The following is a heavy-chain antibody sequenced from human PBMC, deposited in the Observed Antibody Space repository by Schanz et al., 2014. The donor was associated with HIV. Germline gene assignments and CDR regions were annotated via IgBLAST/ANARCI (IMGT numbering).Heavy chain of an antibody. Sequence: QIQLVQSGAEGPKPGGSVMLSCKASGYTFTNYAISWVRQAPGQGLEGMGGIAPALAVANYAQKFQGRVPITADESTSTGYMEMNRLVSEDTGLYYCARGAAARHNSYYYDLDVWGQGTTVIVSS. J-gene: IGHJ6*02. D-gene: IGHD6-6*01. CDR1: GYTFTNYA. CDR3: ARGAAARHNSYYYDLDV. CDR2: IAPALAVA. V-gene: IGHV1-69*10.